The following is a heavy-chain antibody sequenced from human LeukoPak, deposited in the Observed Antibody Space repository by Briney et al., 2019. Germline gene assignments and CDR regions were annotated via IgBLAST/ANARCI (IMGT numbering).Heavy chain of an antibody. J-gene: IGHJ1*01. D-gene: IGHD6-13*01. CDR2: IYYSGST. V-gene: IGHV4-39*01. Sequence: SETLSLTCTVSGGSISSSRDFWGWIRQPPGKGLEWIGSIYYSGSTYYNPSLKSRVTISVDTSKKQFSLKLNSVTAADTAVYYCARQEQMEGTSIQHWGQGTLVTVSS. CDR3: ARQEQMEGTSIQH. CDR1: GGSISSSRDF.